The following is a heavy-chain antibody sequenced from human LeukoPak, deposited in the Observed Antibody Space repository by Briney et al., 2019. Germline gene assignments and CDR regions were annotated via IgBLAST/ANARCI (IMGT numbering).Heavy chain of an antibody. CDR1: GGSISSYY. Sequence: SETLSLTCTVSGGSISSYYWSWIRQPPGKGLEWIGYIYYSGSTNYNPSLKSRVTISVDTSKNQFSLKLSSVTAADTAVYYCAREIRGSSGWYGGYYYYYYMDVWGKGTTVTVSS. CDR2: IYYSGST. J-gene: IGHJ6*03. D-gene: IGHD6-13*01. CDR3: AREIRGSSGWYGGYYYYYYMDV. V-gene: IGHV4-59*01.